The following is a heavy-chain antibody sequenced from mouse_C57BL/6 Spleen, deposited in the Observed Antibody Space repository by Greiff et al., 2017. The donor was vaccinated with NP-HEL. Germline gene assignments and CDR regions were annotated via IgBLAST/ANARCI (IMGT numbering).Heavy chain of an antibody. V-gene: IGHV1-15*01. D-gene: IGHD2-4*01. CDR3: TRWDYPWFAY. Sequence: VQLQQSGAELVRPGASVTLSCKASGYTFTDYEMHWVKQTPVHGLEWIGAIDPETGGTAYNQKFKGKAILTADKSSSTAYMELRSLTSEDSAVYYCTRWDYPWFAYWGQRTLVTVSA. J-gene: IGHJ3*01. CDR1: GYTFTDYE. CDR2: IDPETGGT.